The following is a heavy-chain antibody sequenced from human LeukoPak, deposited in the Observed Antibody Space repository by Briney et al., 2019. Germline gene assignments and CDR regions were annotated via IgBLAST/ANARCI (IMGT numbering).Heavy chain of an antibody. J-gene: IGHJ6*02. V-gene: IGHV4-59*08. Sequence: SETLSLTCTASGGSISSYYWSWIRQPPGKGLEWIGYIYYSGSTNYNPSLKSRVTISVDTSKNQFSLKLSSVTAADTAVYYCARQVFPSMVTDYYGMDVWGQGTTVTVSS. CDR3: ARQVFPSMVTDYYGMDV. CDR2: IYYSGST. CDR1: GGSISSYY. D-gene: IGHD5-18*01.